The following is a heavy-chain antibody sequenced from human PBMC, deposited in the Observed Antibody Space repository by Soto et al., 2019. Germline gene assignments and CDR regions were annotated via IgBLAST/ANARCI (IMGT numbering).Heavy chain of an antibody. J-gene: IGHJ4*02. V-gene: IGHV3-23*01. CDR3: AKSLSVGATTPFDY. CDR1: GFTVSSNY. D-gene: IGHD1-26*01. CDR2: ISGSGGST. Sequence: GGSLRLSCAASGFTVSSNYMSWVRQAPGKGLEWVSAISGSGGSTYYADSVKGRFTISRDNSKNTLYLQMNSLGAEDTAVYYCAKSLSVGATTPFDYWGQGTLVTVSS.